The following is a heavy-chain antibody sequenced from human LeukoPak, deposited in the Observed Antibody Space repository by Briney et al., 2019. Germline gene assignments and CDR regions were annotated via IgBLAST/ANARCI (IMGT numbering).Heavy chain of an antibody. D-gene: IGHD3-16*01. V-gene: IGHV3-33*01. Sequence: GGSLRLSCTASGFTFTSFTMHWVRQTPGKGLEWVALIWSDGSNSGYADSVKGRFTISRDNSKKTVSLQMNSLRAEDTAVYYCAREGWSSLGEFDPWGQGTLVTVSS. CDR3: AREGWSSLGEFDP. CDR2: IWSDGSNS. J-gene: IGHJ5*02. CDR1: GFTFTSFT.